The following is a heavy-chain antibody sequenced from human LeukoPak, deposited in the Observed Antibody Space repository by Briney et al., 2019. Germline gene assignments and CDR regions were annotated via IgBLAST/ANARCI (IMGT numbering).Heavy chain of an antibody. V-gene: IGHV4-38-2*02. CDR1: GYSITSGYN. Sequence: SETLSLTCTVSGYSITSGYNWAWIRQPPGKVLEWIGSIYHSGSAYYNPSLKSRVTISVDTSKNQFSLKLSSVTAADTAVYYCARAPSVVVVATRAHWFDPWGQGTLVTVSS. CDR2: IYHSGSA. D-gene: IGHD2-15*01. CDR3: ARAPSVVVVATRAHWFDP. J-gene: IGHJ5*02.